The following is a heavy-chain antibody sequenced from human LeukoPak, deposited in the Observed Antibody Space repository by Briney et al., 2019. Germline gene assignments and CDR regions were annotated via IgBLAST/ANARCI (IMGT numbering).Heavy chain of an antibody. D-gene: IGHD3-9*01. CDR3: ARIPLYYDILTGYYSAQIFDY. J-gene: IGHJ4*02. CDR1: GFSLSNAGMG. CDR2: IFSNDEK. V-gene: IGHV2-26*01. Sequence: SGPTLVNPTETLTLTCTDSGFSLSNAGMGVTWIRQPPGKALEWLAYIFSNDEKSYSTSLKSRLTISKDTFQSQILLTMTNMDPVDTDTYYCARIPLYYDILTGYYSAQIFDYWGQGTLVTVSS.